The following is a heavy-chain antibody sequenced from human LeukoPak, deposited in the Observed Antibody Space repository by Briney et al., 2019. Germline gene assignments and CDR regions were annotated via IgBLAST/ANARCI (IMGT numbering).Heavy chain of an antibody. Sequence: PGGSLRLSCAASGFTFSSYGMHWVRQAPGKGLEWVAFIRYDGSNKYYADSVKGRFTISRDNSKNTLYLQMNSLRAEDTAVYYCAKPPSRGPYYFDYWGQGTLVTVSS. CDR1: GFTFSSYG. V-gene: IGHV3-30*02. J-gene: IGHJ4*02. CDR3: AKPPSRGPYYFDY. CDR2: IRYDGSNK.